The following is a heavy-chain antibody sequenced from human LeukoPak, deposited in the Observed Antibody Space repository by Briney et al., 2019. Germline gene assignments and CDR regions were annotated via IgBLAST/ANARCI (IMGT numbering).Heavy chain of an antibody. CDR2: INHSGST. CDR3: ARGPPGYCTGGSCYSYYYYYYMDV. Sequence: PSETLSLTCAVYGGSLSDYYWSGIRQPPGKGLEWIGEINHSGSTNYNPSLKSRVTISVDTSKNQFSLKLSSVTAADTAVYYCARGPPGYCTGGSCYSYYYYYYMDVWAKGTTVTVSS. V-gene: IGHV4-34*01. J-gene: IGHJ6*03. D-gene: IGHD2-15*01. CDR1: GGSLSDYY.